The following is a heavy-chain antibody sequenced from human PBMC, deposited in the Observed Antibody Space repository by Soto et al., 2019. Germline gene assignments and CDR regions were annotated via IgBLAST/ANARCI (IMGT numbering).Heavy chain of an antibody. CDR3: VRAGGYESKVF. Sequence: QVQVQESGPGLLKPSGTLSLTCAVSGGSISSIDWWGWVRQPPGKGMEWIGEIDPTGSTHSNPSLQSRVNMSVDMSKNQLSLKLTSVTAAYTAMYYCVRAGGYESKVFWGQGTLVTVSS. D-gene: IGHD5-12*01. V-gene: IGHV4-4*02. J-gene: IGHJ4*02. CDR1: GGSISSIDW. CDR2: IDPTGST.